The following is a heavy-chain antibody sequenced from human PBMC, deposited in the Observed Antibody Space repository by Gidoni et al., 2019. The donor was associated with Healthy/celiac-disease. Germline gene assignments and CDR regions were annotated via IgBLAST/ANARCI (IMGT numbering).Heavy chain of an antibody. Sequence: QVQLVESGGGGVQPGRSLRPSCAASGFTFSSYGMHWVRQAPGKGLEWVAVISYDGSNKYYADSVKGRFTISRDNSKNTLYLQMNSLRAEDTAVYYCAKGPLEAYNWNDVPFDYWGQGTLVTVSS. V-gene: IGHV3-30*18. J-gene: IGHJ4*02. CDR1: GFTFSSYG. CDR3: AKGPLEAYNWNDVPFDY. CDR2: ISYDGSNK. D-gene: IGHD1-20*01.